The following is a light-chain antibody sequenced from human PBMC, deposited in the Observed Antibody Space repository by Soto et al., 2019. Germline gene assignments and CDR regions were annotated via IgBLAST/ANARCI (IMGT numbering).Light chain of an antibody. J-gene: IGKJ5*01. Sequence: EIVVTQSRATLSLSPGERSTLSCMASQTVSSYLTWYQQKPCQAPSLPIYDASNKATGVPARFSGSGSGTDFTLSISSLEHEDLAGYYCPQLRNWHPITFGQGTRLEIK. V-gene: IGKV3-11*01. CDR2: DAS. CDR1: QTVSSY. CDR3: PQLRNWHPIT.